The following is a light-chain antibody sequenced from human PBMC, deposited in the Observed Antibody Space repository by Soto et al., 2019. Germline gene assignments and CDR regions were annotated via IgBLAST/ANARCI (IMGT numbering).Light chain of an antibody. CDR1: QGISSA. CDR3: QQFNSYPPFT. V-gene: IGKV1-13*02. J-gene: IGKJ3*01. CDR2: DAS. Sequence: AIQLTQSPSALSASVGDRVTITCRASQGISSALAWYQQNPGKAPKLLIYDASSLESRVPSRFSGSGSGTDFTLPISSLQPEDFATYYCQQFNSYPPFTFGHGTKVDIK.